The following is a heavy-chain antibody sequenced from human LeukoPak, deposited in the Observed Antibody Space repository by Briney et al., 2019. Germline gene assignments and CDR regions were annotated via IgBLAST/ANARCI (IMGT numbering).Heavy chain of an antibody. CDR2: ISSDGSTQ. J-gene: IGHJ4*02. CDR1: EFTLSYYG. Sequence: GGSLRLSCADSEFTLSYYGMHWVRQAPGKGLEWVAIISSDGSTQYYADSVKGRFTLSRDNSKNRLYLQMNSLRVEDTAVYYCFPGGVYDHMGDWGQGTLVTVSS. V-gene: IGHV3-30*03. CDR3: FPGGVYDHMGD. D-gene: IGHD5/OR15-5a*01.